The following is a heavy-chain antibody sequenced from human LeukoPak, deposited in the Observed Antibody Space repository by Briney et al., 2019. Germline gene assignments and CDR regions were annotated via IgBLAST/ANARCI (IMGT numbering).Heavy chain of an antibody. CDR2: IYHGGSP. D-gene: IGHD3-22*01. Sequence: PSETLSLTCTVSGGSISSYYWSWIRQPPGKGLEWIGSIYHGGSPYYNPSLKSRVTISVDTSMNRFSLKLNSVTAADTAVYYCARDLYYYDSSAYPPTWFDPWGQGILVTVSS. CDR3: ARDLYYYDSSAYPPTWFDP. J-gene: IGHJ5*02. CDR1: GGSISSYY. V-gene: IGHV4-38-2*02.